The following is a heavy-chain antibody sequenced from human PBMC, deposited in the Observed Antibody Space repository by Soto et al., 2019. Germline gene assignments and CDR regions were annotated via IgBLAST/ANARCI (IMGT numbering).Heavy chain of an antibody. Sequence: EVQLFESGGGLVQPGGSLRLSCAASGFTFSSYAMSWVRQAPGKGLERVSAISGSGGSTYYADSVKGRFTISRDNSKNTLYRQRNSLRAEDTAVYYCAKDSSSFRWYFDLWGRGTLVTVSS. CDR3: AKDSSSFRWYFDL. V-gene: IGHV3-23*01. D-gene: IGHD6-6*01. J-gene: IGHJ2*01. CDR2: ISGSGGST. CDR1: GFTFSSYA.